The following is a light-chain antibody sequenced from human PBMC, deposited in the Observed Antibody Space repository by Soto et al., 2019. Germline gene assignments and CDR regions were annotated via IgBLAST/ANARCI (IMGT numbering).Light chain of an antibody. Sequence: QSVLTQPASVSGSPGQSITISCTGTSSDVGGYKHVSWYQQHPGKAPKLMIYDVDNRPLGISNRFSGSKSGNTASLTISGLQAEDEADFYCSSYTSSSTVVFGGGTQLTVL. CDR1: SSDVGGYKH. V-gene: IGLV2-14*03. J-gene: IGLJ3*02. CDR2: DVD. CDR3: SSYTSSSTVV.